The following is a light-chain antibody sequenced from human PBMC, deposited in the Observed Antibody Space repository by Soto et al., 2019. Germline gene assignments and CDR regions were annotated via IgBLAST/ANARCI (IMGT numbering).Light chain of an antibody. Sequence: IVMTQSPVTLPVSPGETATVSCRASERITNTLAWYQQKPGQAPTLLIHDASTRSTGIPATFSGSGSETDFTLTSSCPQSEDFAVYSCQQYNNWPQWYTFGGGDKVEIK. V-gene: IGKV3-15*01. CDR3: QQYNNWPQWYT. CDR2: DAS. CDR1: ERITNT. J-gene: IGKJ4*02.